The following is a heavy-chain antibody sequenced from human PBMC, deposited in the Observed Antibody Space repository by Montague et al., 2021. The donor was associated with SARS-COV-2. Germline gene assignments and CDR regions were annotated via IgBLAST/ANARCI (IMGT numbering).Heavy chain of an antibody. Sequence: CAISGDSVGSNAAAWSWVRQSPSGGLEWLGRTNYRSKWTSDYATPVEGRISIDPDTSKNQFFLHLRSVTPEDTGVYYCVRDTGSAQAGFDAWGQGTLVTVSS. CDR2: TNYRSKWTS. CDR1: GDSVGSNAAA. CDR3: VRDTGSAQAGFDA. D-gene: IGHD4-17*01. J-gene: IGHJ4*02. V-gene: IGHV6-1*01.